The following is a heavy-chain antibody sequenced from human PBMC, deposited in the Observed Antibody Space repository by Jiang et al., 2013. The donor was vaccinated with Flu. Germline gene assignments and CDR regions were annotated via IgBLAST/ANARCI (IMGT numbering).Heavy chain of an antibody. D-gene: IGHD1-1*01. V-gene: IGHV4-39*01. CDR2: IFHSGDT. Sequence: LLKPSETLSLSCTVSGASIRSTNYYWAWIRQPPGRGLEWIGTIFHSGDTYYTPSLKSRVTMSLGTAKNQFSLKLTSVTAADTAVYYCASFMLTAAGTGWFDTVGPGKPGHRVL. CDR1: GASIRSTNYY. J-gene: IGHJ5*02. CDR3: ASFMLTAAGTGWFDT.